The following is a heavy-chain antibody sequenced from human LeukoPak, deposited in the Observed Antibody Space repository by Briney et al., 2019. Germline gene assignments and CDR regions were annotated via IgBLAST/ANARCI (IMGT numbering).Heavy chain of an antibody. CDR2: INTRADET. D-gene: IGHD6-13*01. Sequence: PGESLILSCATSGFSFSNYGMSWFRQAPGKGLEWVSTINTRADETHYADSVRGRFTIFRDNSKSTLALHMSNLRVEDTAVYYCERDPSDYEWQRRWYRDFWGRGSQVTVSS. CDR1: GFSFSNYG. J-gene: IGHJ4*01. V-gene: IGHV3-23*01. CDR3: ERDPSDYEWQRRWYRDF.